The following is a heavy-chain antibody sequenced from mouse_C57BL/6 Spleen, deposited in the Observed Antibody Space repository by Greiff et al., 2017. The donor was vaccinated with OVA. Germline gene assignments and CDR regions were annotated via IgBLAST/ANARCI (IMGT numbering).Heavy chain of an antibody. D-gene: IGHD6-1*01. Sequence: QVQLKQPGAELVKPGASVKMSCTASGYTFTSYWITWVKQRPGQGLEWIGDIYPGSGSTNYNEKFKSKATLTVDTSSSTAYMQLSSLTSEDSAVYYCARGRASTLYYFDYWGQGTTLTVSS. V-gene: IGHV1-55*01. J-gene: IGHJ2*01. CDR3: ARGRASTLYYFDY. CDR2: IYPGSGST. CDR1: GYTFTSYW.